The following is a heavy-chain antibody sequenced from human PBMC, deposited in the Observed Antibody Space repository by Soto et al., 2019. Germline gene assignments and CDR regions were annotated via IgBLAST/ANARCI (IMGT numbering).Heavy chain of an antibody. Sequence: QLQLQESGSGLVKPSQTLSLTCAVSGGSISSGGYSWSWIRQPPGKGLEWIGYIYHSGSTYYNPSLKSRVTISVDRSKNQFSLKLSSVTAADTAVYYCASEEKYYDILTGSTNRYYGMDVWGQGTTVTVSS. CDR1: GGSISSGGYS. CDR3: ASEEKYYDILTGSTNRYYGMDV. D-gene: IGHD3-9*01. J-gene: IGHJ6*02. CDR2: IYHSGST. V-gene: IGHV4-30-2*01.